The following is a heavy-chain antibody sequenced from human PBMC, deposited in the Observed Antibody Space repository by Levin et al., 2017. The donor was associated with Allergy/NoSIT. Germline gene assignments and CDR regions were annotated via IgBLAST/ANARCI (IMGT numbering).Heavy chain of an antibody. CDR3: AKDQDYDSSGYSPFDF. CDR1: GFTFRSFG. D-gene: IGHD3-22*01. J-gene: IGHJ4*02. Sequence: SCAASGFTFRSFGMHWVRQAPGKGLEWVAFISFDGSRQYSADSVKGRVTISRDNSKNTLYLQMNSLRAADTAVYYCAKDQDYDSSGYSPFDFWGQGTLVTVSS. V-gene: IGHV3-30*18. CDR2: ISFDGSRQ.